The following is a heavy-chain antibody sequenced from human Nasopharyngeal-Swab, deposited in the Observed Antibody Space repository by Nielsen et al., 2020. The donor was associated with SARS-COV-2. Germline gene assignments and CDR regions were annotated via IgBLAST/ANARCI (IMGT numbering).Heavy chain of an antibody. V-gene: IGHV1-18*01. D-gene: IGHD2-2*01. CDR3: ARDQGFTSSYWFDP. J-gene: IGHJ5*02. CDR1: GYTFTSDG. CDR2: ISGYNGFT. Sequence: ASVKVSCKASGYTFTSDGISWVRQAPGQGLEWMGWISGYNGFTHYAQKFQGRVTMTTDTSTSTAYMGLRSLTSDDTAVYYCARDQGFTSSYWFDPWGQGTLVTVSS.